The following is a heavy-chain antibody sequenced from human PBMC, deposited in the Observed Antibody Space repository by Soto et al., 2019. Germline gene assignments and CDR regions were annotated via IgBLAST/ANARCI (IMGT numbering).Heavy chain of an antibody. D-gene: IGHD6-6*01. CDR1: GFTFSSYG. V-gene: IGHV3-33*01. CDR2: IWYDGSNK. Sequence: GGSLRLSCAASGFTFSSYGMHWVRQAPGKGLEWVAVIWYDGSNKYYADSVKGRFTISRDNSKNTLYLQMNSLRAEDTAVYYCARDVYSSSADRYYYYGMDVWGQGTTVTVSS. J-gene: IGHJ6*02. CDR3: ARDVYSSSADRYYYYGMDV.